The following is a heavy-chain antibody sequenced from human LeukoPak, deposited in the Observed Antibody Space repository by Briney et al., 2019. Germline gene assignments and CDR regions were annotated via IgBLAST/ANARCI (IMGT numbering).Heavy chain of an antibody. CDR2: IYRDGST. Sequence: GGSLRLSCAASGFTVSSNYMSWVRQAPGKGLEWVSLIYRDGSTYYADSVKGRFTISRDNSKNTLYLQMNSLRAEDTAVYYCARVSIYFDDSSGYLDAFDVWGQGTMVSVSS. CDR3: ARVSIYFDDSSGYLDAFDV. J-gene: IGHJ3*01. CDR1: GFTVSSNY. D-gene: IGHD3-22*01. V-gene: IGHV3-53*01.